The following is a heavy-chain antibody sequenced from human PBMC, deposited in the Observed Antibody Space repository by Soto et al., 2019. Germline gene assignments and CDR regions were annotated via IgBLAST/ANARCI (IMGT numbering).Heavy chain of an antibody. CDR2: ISGSGGST. V-gene: IGHV3-23*01. J-gene: IGHJ3*02. CDR3: SKDLRVVRYFDWLPRAFDI. Sequence: PGGSLRLSCAASGFTFSSYAMSWVRQAPGKGLEWVSAISGSGGSTYYADSVKGRFTISRDNSKNTLYLQMNSLRAEDTAVYYCSKDLRVVRYFDWLPRAFDIWGQGTMVTVSS. CDR1: GFTFSSYA. D-gene: IGHD3-9*01.